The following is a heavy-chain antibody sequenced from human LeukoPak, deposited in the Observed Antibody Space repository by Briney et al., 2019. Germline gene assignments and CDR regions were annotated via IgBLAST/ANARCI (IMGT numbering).Heavy chain of an antibody. Sequence: GGSLRLSCAVSGFTVNSYAISWIRQGPGKGLEWVSTISGSGDNTYYADSVRDRFTISRDNSKNTLYLQMDSLRAEDTAVYYCTKDHSEYVWGSYRRDDYWGQGTLVTVSS. V-gene: IGHV3-23*01. D-gene: IGHD3-16*02. CDR3: TKDHSEYVWGSYRRDDY. J-gene: IGHJ4*02. CDR1: GFTVNSYA. CDR2: ISGSGDNT.